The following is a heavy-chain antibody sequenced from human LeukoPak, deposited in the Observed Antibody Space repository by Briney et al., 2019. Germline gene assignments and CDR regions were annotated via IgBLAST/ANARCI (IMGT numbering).Heavy chain of an antibody. D-gene: IGHD3-16*02. V-gene: IGHV1-69*05. Sequence: GASVKVSCKASGGAFSSYAIGWVRQAPGQGLEWMGGIIPIFGTANYAQKFQGRVTITRDTSASTAYMELSSLRSEDTAVYYCARDPYYDYVWGSYRPPAYYFDYWGQGTLVTVSS. CDR3: ARDPYYDYVWGSYRPPAYYFDY. J-gene: IGHJ4*02. CDR1: GGAFSSYA. CDR2: IIPIFGTA.